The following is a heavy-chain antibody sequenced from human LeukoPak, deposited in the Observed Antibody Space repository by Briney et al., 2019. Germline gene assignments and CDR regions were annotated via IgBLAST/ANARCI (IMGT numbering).Heavy chain of an antibody. CDR3: ARPNYDFWSGRGSFDY. Sequence: GGSLRLSCAASGFTFSSYWMSRVRQAPGKGLEWVANIKQDGSEKYYVDSVKGRFTISRDNAKNSLYLQMNSLRAEDTAVYYCARPNYDFWSGRGSFDYWGQGTLVTVSS. V-gene: IGHV3-7*01. J-gene: IGHJ4*02. CDR1: GFTFSSYW. D-gene: IGHD3-3*01. CDR2: IKQDGSEK.